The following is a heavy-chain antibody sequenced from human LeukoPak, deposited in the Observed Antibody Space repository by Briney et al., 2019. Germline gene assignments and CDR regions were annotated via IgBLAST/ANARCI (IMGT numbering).Heavy chain of an antibody. J-gene: IGHJ3*02. CDR1: GFTFSSYA. D-gene: IGHD3-10*01. CDR2: IYSGGST. V-gene: IGHV3-53*01. CDR3: ARFMVRGDSDAFDI. Sequence: GGSLRLSCAASGFTFSSYAMSWVRQAPGKGLEWVSVIYSGGSTYYADSVKGRFTISRDNSKNTLYLQMNSLRAEDTAVYYCARFMVRGDSDAFDIWGQGTMVTVSS.